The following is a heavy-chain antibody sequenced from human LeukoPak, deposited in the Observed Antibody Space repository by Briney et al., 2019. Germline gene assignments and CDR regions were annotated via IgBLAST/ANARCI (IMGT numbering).Heavy chain of an antibody. Sequence: GESLKISCKGSGYSFTSYWIGWVRQMPGKGLEWKGIIYPGDSDTRYSPSFQGQDTISADKSISTAYLQWSSLKASDTAMYYCARISSSSVSSWFDPWGQGTLVTVSS. CDR3: ARISSSSVSSWFDP. CDR1: GYSFTSYW. V-gene: IGHV5-51*01. CDR2: IYPGDSDT. D-gene: IGHD6-6*01. J-gene: IGHJ5*02.